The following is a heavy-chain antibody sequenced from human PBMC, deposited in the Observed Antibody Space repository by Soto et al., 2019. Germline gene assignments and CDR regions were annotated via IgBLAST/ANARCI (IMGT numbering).Heavy chain of an antibody. D-gene: IGHD5-12*01. J-gene: IGHJ4*02. CDR1: GFTFSSYA. Sequence: GGSLRLSCAASGFTFSSYAMSWVRQAPGMGLEWVSAISGGGGSTYYADSVKGRFTISRDNSKNTLYLQMNSLRAEDTAVYYCAKSTGYNYKNPFDHWGQGTLVTVSS. CDR3: AKSTGYNYKNPFDH. V-gene: IGHV3-23*01. CDR2: ISGGGGST.